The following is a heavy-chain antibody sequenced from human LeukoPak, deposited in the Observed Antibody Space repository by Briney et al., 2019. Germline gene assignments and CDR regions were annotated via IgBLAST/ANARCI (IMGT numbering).Heavy chain of an antibody. D-gene: IGHD3-10*01. V-gene: IGHV1-2*02. CDR1: GYTFTGYY. Sequence: ASVKVSCKASGYTFTGYYMHWVRQAPGQGLEWMGWINPNSGGTNYAQKFQGRVTMTRNTSISTAYMELSSLRSEDTAVYYCARGSIRRLLWFGESNTYYFDYWGQGTLVTVSS. CDR2: INPNSGGT. J-gene: IGHJ4*02. CDR3: ARGSIRRLLWFGESNTYYFDY.